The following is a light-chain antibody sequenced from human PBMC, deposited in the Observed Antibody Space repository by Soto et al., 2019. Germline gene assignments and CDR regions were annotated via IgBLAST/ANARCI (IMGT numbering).Light chain of an antibody. J-gene: IGLJ3*02. CDR1: NIGSKS. V-gene: IGLV3-21*04. CDR2: YDS. Sequence: SYELTQPPSVSVAPGKTGRITCGGNNIGSKSVHWYQQKPGQAPVLVIYYDSDRPSGIPERFSGSNSGNTATLTISRVEAGDEADYYCQVWDSSSDHWVFGGGTKVTVL. CDR3: QVWDSSSDHWV.